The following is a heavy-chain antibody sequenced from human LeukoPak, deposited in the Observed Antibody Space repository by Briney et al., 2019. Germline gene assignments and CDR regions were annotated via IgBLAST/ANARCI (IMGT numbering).Heavy chain of an antibody. J-gene: IGHJ3*02. V-gene: IGHV3-30-3*01. CDR3: AKSLFTSATGTGRAFHI. D-gene: IGHD1-1*01. Sequence: PGGSLRLSCAASGFTFSSYAMHWVRQAPGKGLEWVAVISYDGSNKYNADSVKGRFTISRDNSKNTLYLQMTSLRAEDTAEYYCAKSLFTSATGTGRAFHIWGQGTMVTVSS. CDR1: GFTFSSYA. CDR2: ISYDGSNK.